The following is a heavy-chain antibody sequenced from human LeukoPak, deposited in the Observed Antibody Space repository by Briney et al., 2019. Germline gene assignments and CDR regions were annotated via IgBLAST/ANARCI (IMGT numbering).Heavy chain of an antibody. V-gene: IGHV3-23*01. CDR2: ISGSGGST. D-gene: IGHD1-26*01. Sequence: GGSLRLSCAASGFTFSSYAMSWVRQAPGKGLEWVSAISGSGGSTYYADSVKGRFTISRDNSKNTLYLQMNSLRAKDTAVYYCAKDLESGSYFSYFDYWGQGTLVTVSS. J-gene: IGHJ4*02. CDR1: GFTFSSYA. CDR3: AKDLESGSYFSYFDY.